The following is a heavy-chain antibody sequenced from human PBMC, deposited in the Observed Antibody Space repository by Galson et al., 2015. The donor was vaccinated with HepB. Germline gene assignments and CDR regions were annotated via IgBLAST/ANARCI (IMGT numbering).Heavy chain of an antibody. CDR3: AKDPEVYYGLGDMGY. CDR2: ISWNSGSI. V-gene: IGHV3-9*01. D-gene: IGHD3-10*01. CDR1: GFTFDDYA. Sequence: SLRLSCAASGFTFDDYAMHWVRQAPGKGLEWVSGISWNSGSIGYADSVKGRFTISRDNAKNSLYLQMNSLRAEYTALYYCAKDPEVYYGLGDMGYWGQGTLLTVSS. J-gene: IGHJ4*02.